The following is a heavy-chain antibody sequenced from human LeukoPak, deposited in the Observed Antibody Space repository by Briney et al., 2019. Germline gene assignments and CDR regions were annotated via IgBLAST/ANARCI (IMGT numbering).Heavy chain of an antibody. D-gene: IGHD6-13*01. CDR3: VKTIAAAGTRAFDI. CDR1: GGSISSSSYY. Sequence: PSETLSLTCTVSGGSISSSSYYWGWIRQPPGKGLEWIGSIYYSGSTYYNPSLKSRVTISVDTSKNQFSLKLSSVTAADTAVYYCVKTIAAAGTRAFDIWGQGTMVTVSS. V-gene: IGHV4-39*01. J-gene: IGHJ3*02. CDR2: IYYSGST.